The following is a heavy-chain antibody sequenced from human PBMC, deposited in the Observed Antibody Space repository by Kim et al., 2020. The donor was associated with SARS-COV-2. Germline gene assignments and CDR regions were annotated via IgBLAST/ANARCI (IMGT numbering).Heavy chain of an antibody. CDR1: GFTVSSNY. Sequence: GGSLRLSCAASGFTVSSNYMSWVRQAPGKGLEWVSVIYSGGSTYYADSVKGRFTISRDNSKNTLYLQMNSLRAEDTAVYYCAGLGYCSGGSCYSVTYYYGMDVWGQGTTVTVSS. CDR3: AGLGYCSGGSCYSVTYYYGMDV. J-gene: IGHJ6*02. D-gene: IGHD2-15*01. V-gene: IGHV3-66*01. CDR2: IYSGGST.